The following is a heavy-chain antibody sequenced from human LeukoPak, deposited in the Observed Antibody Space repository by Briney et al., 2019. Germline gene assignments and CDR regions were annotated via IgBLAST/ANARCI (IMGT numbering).Heavy chain of an antibody. Sequence: PSETLSLTCAVYGGSFSGYYWSWLRQLPGKGLEWIGEINHSGSTNYNPSLKSRVTISVDTSKNQFSLKLSSVTAADTAVYYCARGVTGYYYYYYMDVWGKGTTVTVSS. J-gene: IGHJ6*03. CDR3: ARGVTGYYYYYYMDV. D-gene: IGHD3-16*01. CDR2: INHSGST. V-gene: IGHV4-34*01. CDR1: GGSFSGYY.